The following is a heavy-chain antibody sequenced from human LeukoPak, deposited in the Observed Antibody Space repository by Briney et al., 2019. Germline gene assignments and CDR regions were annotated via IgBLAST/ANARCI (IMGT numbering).Heavy chain of an antibody. D-gene: IGHD3-22*01. CDR3: ARLVYYDSSGYILD. J-gene: IGHJ4*02. V-gene: IGHV4-39*01. CDR1: GGSISSSTYY. CDR2: IYYSGNT. Sequence: SETLSLTCTVSGGSISSSTYYWGWIRQPPGKGLEWIGSIYYSGNTYYNPSLKSRITISVDTPKNQFSLKLSSVTAADTAVYYCARLVYYDSSGYILDWGQGTLVTVSS.